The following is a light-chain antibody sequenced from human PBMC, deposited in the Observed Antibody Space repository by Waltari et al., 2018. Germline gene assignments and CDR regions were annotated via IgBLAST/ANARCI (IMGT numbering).Light chain of an antibody. Sequence: QSALTQPRSVSGSPGQSVTISCTGPISDVGGHHSFSWYQQHPGKAPKLMIYDVNKRPSGVPDRFSGSKSGNTASLTISGLQGEDEADYYCYSYAGSSSFVFGTGTEIIVL. CDR3: YSYAGSSSFV. V-gene: IGLV2-11*01. CDR1: ISDVGGHHS. J-gene: IGLJ1*01. CDR2: DVN.